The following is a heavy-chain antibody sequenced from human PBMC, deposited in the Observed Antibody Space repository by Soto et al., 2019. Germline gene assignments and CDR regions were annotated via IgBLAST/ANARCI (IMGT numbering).Heavy chain of an antibody. D-gene: IGHD6-19*01. CDR3: IRGRSGWNTVDV. Sequence: EEQLVESGGGLVQPGGSLRLSCTASGFTVSNYWTHWVRQVPGKGLEWVSRINIDGSSITYPDSMKGRFTMSRDKAKNTLYLQRNSLRADDTAVYYCIRGRSGWNTVDVWGQGTTVIVS. J-gene: IGHJ6*02. CDR1: GFTVSNYW. V-gene: IGHV3-74*03. CDR2: INIDGSSI.